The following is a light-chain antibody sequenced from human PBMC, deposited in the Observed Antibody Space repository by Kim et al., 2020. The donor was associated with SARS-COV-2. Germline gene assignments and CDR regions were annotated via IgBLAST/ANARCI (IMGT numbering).Light chain of an antibody. Sequence: TLSSSVGYIVTITCRAGQSIRISLAWYQLKPGRAPKLLIYKASSLESGVPSRFSGSASWTEFTLTISSLQPDYFATYYCQQYNSYFGQGTKLEI. CDR2: KAS. CDR3: QQYNSY. CDR1: QSIRIS. J-gene: IGKJ2*01. V-gene: IGKV1-5*03.